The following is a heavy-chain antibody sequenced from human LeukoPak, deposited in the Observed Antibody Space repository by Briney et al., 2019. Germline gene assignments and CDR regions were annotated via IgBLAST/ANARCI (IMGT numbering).Heavy chain of an antibody. CDR3: AKAMVRGVITPCFDY. D-gene: IGHD3-10*01. CDR2: ISGSGGST. CDR1: GFTFSSYA. J-gene: IGHJ4*02. V-gene: IGHV3-23*01. Sequence: PGGSLRLSRAASGFTFSSYAMSWVRQAPGKGLERVSAISGSGGSTYYADSVKGRFTISRDNSKNTLYLQMNSLRAEDTAVYYCAKAMVRGVITPCFDYWGQGTLVTVSS.